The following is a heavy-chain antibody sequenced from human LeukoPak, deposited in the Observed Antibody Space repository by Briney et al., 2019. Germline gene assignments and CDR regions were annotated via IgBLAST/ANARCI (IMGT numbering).Heavy chain of an antibody. Sequence: GGSLRLSCAASGFTFSSYAMHWVRQAPGKGLEWVANIKQDGSEKYYVDSVKGRFTISRDNAKNSLYLQMNSLRAEDTAVYYCARTIAAATYFDYWGQGTLVTVSS. J-gene: IGHJ4*02. D-gene: IGHD6-13*01. V-gene: IGHV3-7*01. CDR3: ARTIAAATYFDY. CDR1: GFTFSSYA. CDR2: IKQDGSEK.